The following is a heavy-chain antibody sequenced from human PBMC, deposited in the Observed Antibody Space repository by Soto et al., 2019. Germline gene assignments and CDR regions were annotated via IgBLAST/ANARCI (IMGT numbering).Heavy chain of an antibody. CDR3: ARASTRYAFDI. D-gene: IGHD1-26*01. V-gene: IGHV3-66*01. CDR2: IYSGGST. J-gene: IGHJ3*02. CDR1: GFTVSSNY. Sequence: GGSLRLSCAASGFTVSSNYMSWVRQAPGKGLEWVSVIYSGGSTYYADSVKGRCTISRDNSKNTLYLQMNRLRAEDTAVYYCARASTRYAFDIWGQGTMVTVSS.